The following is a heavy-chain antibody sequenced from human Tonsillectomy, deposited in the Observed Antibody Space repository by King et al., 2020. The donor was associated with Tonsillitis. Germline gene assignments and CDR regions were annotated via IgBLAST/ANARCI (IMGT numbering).Heavy chain of an antibody. CDR3: AGRRTTVTRAYYYYYYGLDV. J-gene: IGHJ6*02. CDR1: GGSFSGYS. Sequence: VQLPQWGAGLLKPSETLSLTCAVYGGSFSGYSWNWVRQPPGKGLEWIGEITHSGATSYKSSLKSRVAVSLDTSQNQFSLKLSSVTAADTAVYYCAGRRTTVTRAYYYYYYGLDVWGQGTTVTVSS. D-gene: IGHD4-17*01. CDR2: ITHSGAT. V-gene: IGHV4-34*01.